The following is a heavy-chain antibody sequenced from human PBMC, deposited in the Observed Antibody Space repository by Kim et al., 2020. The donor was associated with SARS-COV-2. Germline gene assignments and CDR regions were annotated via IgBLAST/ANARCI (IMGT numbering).Heavy chain of an antibody. CDR2: INEDGSKK. J-gene: IGHJ3*01. CDR3: ARGSL. CDR1: GFSLSDTW. V-gene: IGHV3-7*03. Sequence: GGPLRLSCAASGFSLSDTWMSWVRQAPGKGLEWVANINEDGSKKYYVDSVKGRFTISKDNVKNSMYLEMNSLRDEDTAVYYCARGSLWGPGTMVSVSS.